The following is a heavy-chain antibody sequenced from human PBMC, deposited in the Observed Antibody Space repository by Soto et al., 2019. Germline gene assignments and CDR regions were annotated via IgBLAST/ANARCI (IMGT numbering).Heavy chain of an antibody. CDR2: ISSSSSYI. CDR1: GFTFSSYS. CDR3: ARGGAAAAGKYD. V-gene: IGHV3-21*01. D-gene: IGHD6-13*01. J-gene: IGHJ4*02. Sequence: EVQLVESGGGLVKPGGSLRLSCAASGFTFSSYSMNWVRQAPGKGLEWVSSISSSSSYIYYADSVKGRFTISRDNDKNSLYLQMNSLRAEDTAVYYCARGGAAAAGKYDWGQGTLVTVSS.